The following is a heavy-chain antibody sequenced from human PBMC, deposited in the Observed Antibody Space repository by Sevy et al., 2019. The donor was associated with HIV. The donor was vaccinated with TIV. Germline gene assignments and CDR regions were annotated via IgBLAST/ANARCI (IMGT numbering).Heavy chain of an antibody. CDR1: GDSISSRGYS. D-gene: IGHD3-16*01. Sequence: SESLSLTCAVSGDSISSRGYSWIWIRQPPGKGLEWIGYIYQSGTTYYNPSLKSRVTISVDRSKNQFSLKLSSVTAADTAVYYCASLNFSRGYYFDYWGQGSLVTVSS. CDR3: ASLNFSRGYYFDY. V-gene: IGHV4-30-2*01. CDR2: IYQSGTT. J-gene: IGHJ4*02.